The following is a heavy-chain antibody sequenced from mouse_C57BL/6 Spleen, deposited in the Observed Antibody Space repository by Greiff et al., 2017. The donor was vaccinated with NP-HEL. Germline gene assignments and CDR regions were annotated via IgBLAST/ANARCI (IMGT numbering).Heavy chain of an antibody. V-gene: IGHV1-64*01. CDR1: GYTFTSYW. J-gene: IGHJ2*01. CDR3: AKEWTTVVDFDY. CDR2: IHPNSGST. Sequence: QVQLQQSGAELVKPGASVKLSCKASGYTFTSYWMHWVKQRPGQGLEWIGMIHPNSGSTNYNEKFKSKATLTVDKSSSTAYMQLSSLTSEDSAVYYCAKEWTTVVDFDYWGQGTTLTVSS. D-gene: IGHD1-1*01.